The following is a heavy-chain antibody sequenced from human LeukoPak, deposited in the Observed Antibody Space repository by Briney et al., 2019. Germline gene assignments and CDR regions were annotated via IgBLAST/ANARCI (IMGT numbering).Heavy chain of an antibody. D-gene: IGHD2/OR15-2a*01. V-gene: IGHV3-7*03. CDR3: AREGILSDY. J-gene: IGHJ4*02. Sequence: GGSLRLSCAASGFDFSSHWMNWVRQAPGKGLECVANVRQDGSEKYYVDSVKGRFTISRDNSKNTLYLQMNSLRAEDTAVYYCAREGILSDYWGQGTLVTVSS. CDR2: VRQDGSEK. CDR1: GFDFSSHW.